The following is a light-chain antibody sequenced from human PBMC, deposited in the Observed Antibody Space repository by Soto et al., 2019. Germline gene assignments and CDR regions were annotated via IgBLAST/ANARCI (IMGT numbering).Light chain of an antibody. CDR2: GAS. V-gene: IGKV1-9*01. CDR3: QQFANYPRT. CDR1: QGINSL. J-gene: IGKJ3*01. Sequence: DIQLTQSPSFLSAAVGDRVTLTCRASQGINSLLAWYQQKPGQAPKLLIYGASSLQSGVPSRFSGSGSGTDFTLTISSLQTEDFATYYCQQFANYPRTLGPGTKVDIK.